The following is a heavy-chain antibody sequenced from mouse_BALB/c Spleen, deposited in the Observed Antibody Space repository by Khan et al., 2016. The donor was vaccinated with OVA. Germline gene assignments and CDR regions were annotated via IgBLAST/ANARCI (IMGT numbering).Heavy chain of an antibody. CDR1: GYTFTTYW. CDR3: ARRGLYGSFAY. V-gene: IGHV1-7*01. D-gene: IGHD1-1*02. CDR2: IDPSTGYT. Sequence: QVQLQQSGAELAKPGASLKMSCTASGYTFTTYWIHWVKQRPGPGLEWIGYIDPSTGYTEYNQKFKDKATLTADKSSSTAYMQLTSLPSEDSAVDYCARRGLYGSFAYWGQGTLVTVSA. J-gene: IGHJ3*01.